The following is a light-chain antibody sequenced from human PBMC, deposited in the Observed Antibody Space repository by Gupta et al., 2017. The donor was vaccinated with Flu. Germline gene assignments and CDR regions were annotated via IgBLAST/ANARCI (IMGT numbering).Light chain of an antibody. CDR1: QIISTY. J-gene: IGKJ4*01. V-gene: IGKV1-39*01. CDR3: QQSYSTPIT. CDR2: GAS. Sequence: PSSLSASVGDRVTITCRASQIISTYLNWYQQTPGKVPKLLISGASRLQSGVPSRFSGSGSGSDFTLTISSLQPEDSATYFCQQSYSTPITFGGGTRVEIK.